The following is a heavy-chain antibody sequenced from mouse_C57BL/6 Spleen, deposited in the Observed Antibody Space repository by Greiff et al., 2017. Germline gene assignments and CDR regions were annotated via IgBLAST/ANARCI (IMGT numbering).Heavy chain of an antibody. CDR3: ARGGGYDYGWYFDV. J-gene: IGHJ1*03. V-gene: IGHV1-55*01. Sequence: QVQLQQPGAELVKPGASVKMSCKASGYTFPSYWITWVKQRPGQGLEWIGDIYPGSGSSNYNEKFKSKATLTVDTSSSTAYMQLSSLTLEDSAVYYWARGGGYDYGWYFDVWGTGTTVTVSS. CDR2: IYPGSGSS. D-gene: IGHD2-4*01. CDR1: GYTFPSYW.